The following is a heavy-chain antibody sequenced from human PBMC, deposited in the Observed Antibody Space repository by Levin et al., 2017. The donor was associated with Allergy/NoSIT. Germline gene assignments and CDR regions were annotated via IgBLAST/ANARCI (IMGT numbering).Heavy chain of an antibody. J-gene: IGHJ4*02. CDR1: GFTFSSYE. Sequence: GGSLRLSCAASGFTFSSYEMNWVRQDPGKGLEWVSYISSSGSTIYYADSVKGRFTISRDNAKNSLYLQMNSLRAEDTAVYYCARQLGNFWSGYNYFDYWGQGTLVTVSS. V-gene: IGHV3-48*03. D-gene: IGHD3-3*01. CDR2: ISSSGSTI. CDR3: ARQLGNFWSGYNYFDY.